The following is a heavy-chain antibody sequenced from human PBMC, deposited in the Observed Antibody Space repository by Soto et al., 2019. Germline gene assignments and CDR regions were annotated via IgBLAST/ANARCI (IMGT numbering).Heavy chain of an antibody. D-gene: IGHD1-26*01. Sequence: EVQLVESGGGLVQPGRSLRLSCAASGFTFDDYAMHWVRQAPGKGLEWVSGISWNRGSIGYADSVKGRFTISRDNAKNSLYLQMNSLRAEDTALYYCAKDRSGSYMDWGQGTRVTVSS. CDR1: GFTFDDYA. CDR2: ISWNRGSI. J-gene: IGHJ4*02. CDR3: AKDRSGSYMD. V-gene: IGHV3-9*01.